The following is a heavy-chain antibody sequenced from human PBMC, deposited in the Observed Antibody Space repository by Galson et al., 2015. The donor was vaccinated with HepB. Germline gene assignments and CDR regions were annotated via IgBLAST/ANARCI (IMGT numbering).Heavy chain of an antibody. Sequence: SLRLSCAASGFTFSSYAMHWVRQAPGKGLEWVAVISYDGSNKYYADSVKGRFTISRDNSKNTLYLQMNSLRAEDTAVYYCASSIAVAGTWFDYWGQGTLVTVSS. CDR1: GFTFSSYA. CDR2: ISYDGSNK. CDR3: ASSIAVAGTWFDY. V-gene: IGHV3-30*04. D-gene: IGHD6-19*01. J-gene: IGHJ4*02.